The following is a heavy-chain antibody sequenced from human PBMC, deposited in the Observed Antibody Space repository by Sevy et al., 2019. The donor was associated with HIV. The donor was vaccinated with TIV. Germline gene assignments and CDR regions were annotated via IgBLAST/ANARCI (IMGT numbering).Heavy chain of an antibody. Sequence: GGSLRLSCAASGFTFSSYGMHWVRQAPGKGLEWVAVIWYDGSNKYYADSVKGRFTSSRDNSKNTLYLQMNSLRAEDTAVYYCARDGGMVYFKGWFDPWGQGTLVTVSS. V-gene: IGHV3-33*01. J-gene: IGHJ5*02. D-gene: IGHD2-8*01. CDR1: GFTFSSYG. CDR2: IWYDGSNK. CDR3: ARDGGMVYFKGWFDP.